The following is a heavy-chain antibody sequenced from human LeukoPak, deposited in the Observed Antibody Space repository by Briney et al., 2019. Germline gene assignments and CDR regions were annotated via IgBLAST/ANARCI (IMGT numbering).Heavy chain of an antibody. D-gene: IGHD2-2*01. Sequence: GGSLRLSCAASGFTFSSYSMNWVRQAPGKGLEWVSSISSSSSYIYYADSVKGRFTISRDNAKNSLYLQMNSLSAEDTAVSYCARDLPAIGYFDYCGQGTLVTVSS. CDR1: GFTFSSYS. J-gene: IGHJ4*02. CDR2: ISSSSSYI. V-gene: IGHV3-21*01. CDR3: ARDLPAIGYFDY.